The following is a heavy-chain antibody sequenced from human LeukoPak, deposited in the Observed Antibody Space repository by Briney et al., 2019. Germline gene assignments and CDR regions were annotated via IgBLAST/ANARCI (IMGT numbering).Heavy chain of an antibody. CDR2: IYYSGST. Sequence: SETLSLTCTVSGGSISSGDYYWSWIRQPPGKGLEWIGYIYYSGSTYYSPSLKSRVTISVDTSKNQFSLKLSSVTAADTAVYYCATGGKYYDFWSGLVFDYWGQGALVTVSS. CDR3: ATGGKYYDFWSGLVFDY. D-gene: IGHD3-3*01. V-gene: IGHV4-30-4*01. CDR1: GGSISSGDYY. J-gene: IGHJ4*02.